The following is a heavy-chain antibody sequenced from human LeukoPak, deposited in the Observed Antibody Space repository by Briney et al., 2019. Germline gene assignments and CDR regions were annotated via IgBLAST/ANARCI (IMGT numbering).Heavy chain of an antibody. D-gene: IGHD6-13*01. V-gene: IGHV4-59*12. CDR3: AKDHEGSWYGFDY. Sequence: SETLSLTCTVSGGSIGSNYWTWIRQPPGKGLEYIGYIYYTGATNYNPSLKSRVTISVDTSKNQFSLRLSSVTAADTAVYYCAKDHEGSWYGFDYWGQGTLVTVSS. J-gene: IGHJ4*02. CDR2: IYYTGAT. CDR1: GGSIGSNY.